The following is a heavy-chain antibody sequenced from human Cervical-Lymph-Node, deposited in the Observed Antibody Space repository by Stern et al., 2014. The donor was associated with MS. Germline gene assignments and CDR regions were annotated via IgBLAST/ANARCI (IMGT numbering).Heavy chain of an antibody. CDR2: IIPMFGAA. V-gene: IGHV1-69*01. CDR3: ARDKEAHYFDS. J-gene: IGHJ4*02. CDR1: GGTFSNLA. Sequence: VQLLQSGAEERKPGSSVKVSCKASGGTFSNLAISWVRQVPGQGLEWMGGIIPMFGAANYAQKFQGTVTITADESTNTVYMELSSLRSEDAALYYCARDKEAHYFDSWGQGTLVTVSS.